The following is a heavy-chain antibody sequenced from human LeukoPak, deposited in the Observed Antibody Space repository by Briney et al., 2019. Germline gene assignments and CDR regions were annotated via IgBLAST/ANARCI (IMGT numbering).Heavy chain of an antibody. J-gene: IGHJ3*02. CDR3: ARDYPPCRLGTIFGVVITRAFDI. Sequence: PSETLSLTCTVSGGSISSSSYYWGWIRQPPGKGLEWIGSIYYSGSTYYNPSLKSRLTISVDTSKNQFSLKLSSVTAADTAVYYCARDYPPCRLGTIFGVVITRAFDIWGQGTMVTVSS. CDR1: GGSISSSSYY. V-gene: IGHV4-39*07. CDR2: IYYSGST. D-gene: IGHD3-3*01.